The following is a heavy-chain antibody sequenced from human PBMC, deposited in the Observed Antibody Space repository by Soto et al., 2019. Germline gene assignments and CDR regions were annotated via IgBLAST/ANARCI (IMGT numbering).Heavy chain of an antibody. CDR1: GGSISSSSYY. V-gene: IGHV4-39*01. D-gene: IGHD3-10*01. J-gene: IGHJ4*02. CDR3: ASLPDWGSGNS. CDR2: INYSGST. Sequence: QLQLQESGPGLVKPSETLSLTCTVSGGSISSSSYYWGWIRQPQGKGLEWIWSINYSGSTYYNPSLKSRVTISVDTAKNQSPLKLTSATAADTAVYYGASLPDWGSGNSWGQATLVTVSS.